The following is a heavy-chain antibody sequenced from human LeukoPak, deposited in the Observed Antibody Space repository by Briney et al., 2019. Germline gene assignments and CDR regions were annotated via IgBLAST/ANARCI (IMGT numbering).Heavy chain of an antibody. D-gene: IGHD3-3*01. V-gene: IGHV3-30-3*01. Sequence: GGSLRLSCAASGFTFSSYAMHWVRQAPGKGLEWVAVISYDGSNNYYADSVKGRFTISRDNSKNTLYLQMNSLRAEDTAVYYCARDTYYDFWSGYHNYYYYGMDVWGQGTTVTVSS. CDR2: ISYDGSNN. CDR1: GFTFSSYA. CDR3: ARDTYYDFWSGYHNYYYYGMDV. J-gene: IGHJ6*02.